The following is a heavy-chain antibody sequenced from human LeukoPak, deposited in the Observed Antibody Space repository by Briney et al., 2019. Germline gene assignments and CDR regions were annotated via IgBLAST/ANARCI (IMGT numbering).Heavy chain of an antibody. CDR2: IRWNSGNI. V-gene: IGHV3-9*01. D-gene: IGHD1-1*01. CDR1: GFTFDDYA. Sequence: GGSLRLSCAASGFTFDDYAMHWVRHAPGKGLEWVSGIRWNSGNIDYADSVKGRFTISRDNAKNSLYLQMNSLRPEDTALYYCAKDRLRPVLTGSGTFDIWGQGTMVTVSS. J-gene: IGHJ3*02. CDR3: AKDRLRPVLTGSGTFDI.